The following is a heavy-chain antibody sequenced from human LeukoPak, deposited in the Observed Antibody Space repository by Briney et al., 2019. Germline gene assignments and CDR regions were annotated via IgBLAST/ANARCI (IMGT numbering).Heavy chain of an antibody. V-gene: IGHV3-7*03. D-gene: IGHD2-2*02. Sequence: GVSLRLSCAASGFTFSTYWMSWVRQAPGKGLECVANIKRDGSEKYYVDSVKGGFTIFRDDAKSSLYLQMNSLRAEDTAVYFCARVYTGNRWHFDYWGQGTLVTVSS. J-gene: IGHJ4*02. CDR3: ARVYTGNRWHFDY. CDR1: GFTFSTYW. CDR2: IKRDGSEK.